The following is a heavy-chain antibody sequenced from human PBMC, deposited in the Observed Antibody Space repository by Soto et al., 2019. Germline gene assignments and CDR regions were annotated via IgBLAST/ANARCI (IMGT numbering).Heavy chain of an antibody. CDR2: IYYSGST. Sequence: SPTLSLTCTVSGGSISSSSYYWGWIRQPPGKGLEWIGSIYYSGSTYYNPSLKSRVTISVDTSKNQFSLKLSSVPAADTAVYYCASTLGRVVRGSKFTYGNYWGQGTLVTVSS. CDR1: GGSISSSSYY. V-gene: IGHV4-39*01. D-gene: IGHD3-10*01. J-gene: IGHJ4*02. CDR3: ASTLGRVVRGSKFTYGNY.